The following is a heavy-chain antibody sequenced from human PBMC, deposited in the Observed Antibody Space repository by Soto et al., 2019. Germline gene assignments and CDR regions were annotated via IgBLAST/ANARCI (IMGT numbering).Heavy chain of an antibody. J-gene: IGHJ6*02. Sequence: PGGSLRLSCAASGFTFSSYGMHWVRQAPGKGLEWVAVISYDGSNKYYADSVKGRFTISRDNSKNTLYLQMNSLRAEDTAVYYCAKEFEESSWYGDYYYGMDVWGQGTTVTVSS. CDR3: AKEFEESSWYGDYYYGMDV. CDR2: ISYDGSNK. V-gene: IGHV3-30*18. D-gene: IGHD6-13*01. CDR1: GFTFSSYG.